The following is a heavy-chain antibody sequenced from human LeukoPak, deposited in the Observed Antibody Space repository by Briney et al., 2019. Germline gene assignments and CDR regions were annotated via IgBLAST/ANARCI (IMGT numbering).Heavy chain of an antibody. CDR1: GGSISSCSYY. CDR3: ARAVDAANWFAA. J-gene: IGHJ5*02. D-gene: IGHD3-9*01. Sequence: SETLSLTCTVSGGSISSCSYYWSWHRPPAGQGLVWIGRICTSGSTNYNPSLKSSITVSAATSKNPFPLKLSSVTAADTALYYCARAVDAANWFAASGEGTPVTVSS. CDR2: ICTSGST. V-gene: IGHV4-61*02.